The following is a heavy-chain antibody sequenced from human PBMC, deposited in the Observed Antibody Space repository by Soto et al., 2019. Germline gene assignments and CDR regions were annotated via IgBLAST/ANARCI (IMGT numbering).Heavy chain of an antibody. J-gene: IGHJ6*02. CDR2: IDSGGGT. CDR1: GFTVSNNY. V-gene: IGHV3-53*01. Sequence: GGSLRLSCAASGFTVSNNYMRWVRQAPGKGLERVSVIDSGGGTYYADSVKGRFTISRDNSKNTLYLQMNSLRAEDTAVYYCARDYHHNALEVWGQGTTVTVSS. CDR3: ARDYHHNALEV.